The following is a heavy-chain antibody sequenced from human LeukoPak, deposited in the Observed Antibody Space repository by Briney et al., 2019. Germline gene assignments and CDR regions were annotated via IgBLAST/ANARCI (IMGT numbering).Heavy chain of an antibody. CDR1: GGTFSSYA. J-gene: IGHJ5*02. CDR3: ARDRDSLYCSSTSCYPRPTWFDP. V-gene: IGHV1-69*13. D-gene: IGHD2-2*01. Sequence: ASVKVSCKASGGTFSSYAISWVRQAPGQGLEWMGGIIPIFGTANYAQKFQGRVTITADESTSTAYMELSSLRSEDTAVYYCARDRDSLYCSSTSCYPRPTWFDPWGQGTMVTDSS. CDR2: IIPIFGTA.